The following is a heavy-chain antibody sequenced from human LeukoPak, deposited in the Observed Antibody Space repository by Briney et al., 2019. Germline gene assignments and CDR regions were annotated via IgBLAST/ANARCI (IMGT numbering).Heavy chain of an antibody. D-gene: IGHD4-17*01. Sequence: SQTLSLTCTVSGGSISIGGYYWSWIRQHPGKGLEWIGYIYYSGSTYYNPSLKSRVTISVDTSKNQFSLKLSSVTAADTAVYYCARLMTTVTIIDYWGQGTLVTVSS. CDR1: GGSISIGGYY. V-gene: IGHV4-31*03. CDR3: ARLMTTVTIIDY. J-gene: IGHJ4*02. CDR2: IYYSGST.